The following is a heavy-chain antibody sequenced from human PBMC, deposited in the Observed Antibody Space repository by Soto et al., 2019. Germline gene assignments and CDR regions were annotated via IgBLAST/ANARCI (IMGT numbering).Heavy chain of an antibody. CDR1: GYTFTGYY. Sequence: QVQLVQSGAEVKKPGASVKVSCKASGYTFTGYYMHWVRQAPGQGLEGMGWINPNSGGTNYAQKFQGWVTMTRDTSISTAYMELSRLRSDDTAVYYCARGNRIAATYYYYGMDVWGQGTTVTVSS. CDR3: ARGNRIAATYYYYGMDV. V-gene: IGHV1-2*04. CDR2: INPNSGGT. J-gene: IGHJ6*02. D-gene: IGHD6-13*01.